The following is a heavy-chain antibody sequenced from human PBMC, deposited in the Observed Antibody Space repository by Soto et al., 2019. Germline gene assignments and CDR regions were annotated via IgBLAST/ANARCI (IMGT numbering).Heavy chain of an antibody. J-gene: IGHJ6*02. CDR3: AKTPLIAAAAGGDYYYGMDV. CDR2: ISGSGGST. Sequence: GGSLRLSCAASGFTFSSYAMSWVRQAPGKGLEWVSAISGSGGSTYYADSVKGRFTISRDNSKNTLYLQMNSLRAEDTAVYYCAKTPLIAAAAGGDYYYGMDVWGQGTTVTVSS. D-gene: IGHD6-13*01. CDR1: GFTFSSYA. V-gene: IGHV3-23*01.